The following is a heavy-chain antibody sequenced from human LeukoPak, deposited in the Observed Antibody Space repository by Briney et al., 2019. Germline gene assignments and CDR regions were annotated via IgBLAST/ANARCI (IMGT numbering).Heavy chain of an antibody. Sequence: GGSLRLSCAASGFTFYDYAMHWVRQAPGKGLEWVSLISWDGGSTYYADSVKGRFTISRDNSKNSTYLQMNRVRAEDTALYYCAKGAKGGSSGYYYFDYWGQGTLVTVSS. J-gene: IGHJ4*02. V-gene: IGHV3-43D*03. CDR3: AKGAKGGSSGYYYFDY. D-gene: IGHD3-22*01. CDR1: GFTFYDYA. CDR2: ISWDGGST.